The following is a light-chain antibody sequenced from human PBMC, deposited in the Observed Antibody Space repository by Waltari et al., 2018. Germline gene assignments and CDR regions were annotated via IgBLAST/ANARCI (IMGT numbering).Light chain of an antibody. V-gene: IGLV2-11*01. Sequence: QSALTQPRSVSGSPGQSVTISCTGTSSEVGCSNHVSWYQQHPRKAPKLMIYDVIKRPSGVPDRFSGSKSGITASLTISGLQAEDEADYYCCSFAGTYTWVFGGGTKLTVL. J-gene: IGLJ3*02. CDR3: CSFAGTYTWV. CDR2: DVI. CDR1: SSEVGCSNH.